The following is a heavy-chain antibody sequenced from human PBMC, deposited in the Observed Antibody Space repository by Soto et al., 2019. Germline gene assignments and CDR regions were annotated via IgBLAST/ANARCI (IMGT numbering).Heavy chain of an antibody. CDR3: AREYCSGGSCYGVDY. CDR1: GGTFSSYA. V-gene: IGHV1-18*01. D-gene: IGHD2-15*01. J-gene: IGHJ4*02. CDR2: ISAYNDNT. Sequence: ASVKVSCKASGGTFSSYAIRWVRQAPGQGLEWMGWISAYNDNTNYAQELQGRVTMTTDTSTSTAYMELRSLRSDDTAVYYCAREYCSGGSCYGVDYWGQGTLVTVSS.